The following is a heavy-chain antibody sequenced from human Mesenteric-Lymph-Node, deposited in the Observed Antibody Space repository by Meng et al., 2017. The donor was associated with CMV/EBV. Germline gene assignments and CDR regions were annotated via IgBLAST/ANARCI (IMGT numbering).Heavy chain of an antibody. J-gene: IGHJ4*02. CDR2: ISWDGVST. D-gene: IGHD6-6*01. CDR1: GFTFDDYT. V-gene: IGHV3-43*01. Sequence: GESLKISCAASGFTFDDYTMHWVRQAPGKGLEWVSLISWDGVSTYYADSVKGRFTISRDNSKNSLYLQMNSLRTEDTALYYCAKDRRGSSGAYYFDYWGQGTLVTVSS. CDR3: AKDRRGSSGAYYFDY.